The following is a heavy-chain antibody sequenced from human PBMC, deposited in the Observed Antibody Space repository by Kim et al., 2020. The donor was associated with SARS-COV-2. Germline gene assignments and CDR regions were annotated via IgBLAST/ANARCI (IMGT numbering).Heavy chain of an antibody. Sequence: SVKGRFTISRDNAKSSLSLQMNSLRADDTAVYYCARSLYCSSTSCFYGMDVWGQGTTVTVSS. D-gene: IGHD2-2*01. V-gene: IGHV3-48*03. J-gene: IGHJ6*02. CDR3: ARSLYCSSTSCFYGMDV.